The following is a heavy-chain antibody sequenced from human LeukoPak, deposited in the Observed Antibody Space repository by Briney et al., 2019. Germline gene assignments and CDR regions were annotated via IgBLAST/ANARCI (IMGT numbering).Heavy chain of an antibody. CDR1: GGTFSSYA. J-gene: IGHJ4*02. Sequence: ASVKVSCKASGGTFSSYAIGWVRQAPGQGLEWMGGIIPIFGTANYAQKFQGRVTITTDESTSTAYMELSSLRSEDTAVYYCARDLGNYDILTGYYVVSYWGQGTLVTVSS. CDR3: ARDLGNYDILTGYYVVSY. D-gene: IGHD3-9*01. CDR2: IIPIFGTA. V-gene: IGHV1-69*05.